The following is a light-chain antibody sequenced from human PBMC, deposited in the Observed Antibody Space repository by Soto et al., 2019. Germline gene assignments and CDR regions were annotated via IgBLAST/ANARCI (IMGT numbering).Light chain of an antibody. CDR3: QQYVRTFRS. Sequence: DIQMTQSPSTLSASVGDRVTITCRASQSISTWLAWYQQKPGTAPKLLIYKASSLQSAVPSRFSGSGSGTECSLTISSLHPDDFATYYGQQYVRTFRSFGQGTKVDIK. J-gene: IGKJ1*01. CDR1: QSISTW. V-gene: IGKV1-5*03. CDR2: KAS.